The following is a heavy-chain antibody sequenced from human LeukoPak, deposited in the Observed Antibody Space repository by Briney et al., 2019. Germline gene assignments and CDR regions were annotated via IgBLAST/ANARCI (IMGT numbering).Heavy chain of an antibody. J-gene: IGHJ5*02. Sequence: ASVKDSCKASGYTFTSYYMHWVRQAPGQGLEWMGIINPSGGSTSYAQKFQGRVTMTRDTSISTAYMELRSLTSEDTAVYYCVRDGEGVAISVNYWFAPWGQGTLVTVSS. CDR3: VRDGEGVAISVNYWFAP. D-gene: IGHD3-10*01. V-gene: IGHV1-46*01. CDR1: GYTFTSYY. CDR2: INPSGGST.